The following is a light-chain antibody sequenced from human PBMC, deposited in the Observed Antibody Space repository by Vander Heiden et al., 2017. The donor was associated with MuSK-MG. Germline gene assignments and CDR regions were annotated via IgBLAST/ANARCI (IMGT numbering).Light chain of an antibody. V-gene: IGLV3-19*01. CDR2: GKN. J-gene: IGLJ2*01. CDR3: NSRDSSGNHSV. CDR1: SPRSYY. Sequence: SSELTQDPAVSVALGQTVRITCQGDSPRSYYASWYQQKPGQAPVLVIYGKNNRPSGIPGRFSGSSSGNTASLTITGAQAEDEADYYCNSRDSSGNHSVFGGGTKLTVL.